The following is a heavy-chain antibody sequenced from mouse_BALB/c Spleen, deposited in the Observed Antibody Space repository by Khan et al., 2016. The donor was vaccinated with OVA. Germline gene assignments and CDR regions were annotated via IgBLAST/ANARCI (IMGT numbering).Heavy chain of an antibody. J-gene: IGHJ4*01. V-gene: IGHV1-18*01. D-gene: IGHD3-3*01. CDR3: TRDAGRY. CDR2: INPKNGGT. CDR1: GYTFPEYT. Sequence: EVQLQQSGPELVKPGASVMISCKTSGYTFPEYTVHWVKQSLGKSLDWIGVINPKNGGTAYNQKFKGKATLTVDKSSSTAYMEFRSLTSEDSAVYSCTRDAGRYWGQGTSVTVAS.